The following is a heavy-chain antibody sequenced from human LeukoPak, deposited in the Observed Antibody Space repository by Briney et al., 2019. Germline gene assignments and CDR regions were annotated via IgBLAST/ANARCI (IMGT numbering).Heavy chain of an antibody. CDR3: ARDFYDILTGSWDWFDP. V-gene: IGHV4-4*07. CDR2: IYTSGST. Sequence: SETLSLTCTVSGGSISSYYWSWIRQPAGKGLEWIGRIYTSGSTNYNPSLKSRVTMSVDTSKNQFSLKLSSVAAADTAVYYCARDFYDILTGSWDWFDPWGQGTLVTVSS. CDR1: GGSISSYY. D-gene: IGHD3-9*01. J-gene: IGHJ5*02.